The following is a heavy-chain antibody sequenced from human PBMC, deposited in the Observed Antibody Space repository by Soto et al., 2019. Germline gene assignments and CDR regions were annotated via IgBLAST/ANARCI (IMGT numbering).Heavy chain of an antibody. D-gene: IGHD2-15*01. CDR3: ARQGVVAAHSNWFDP. J-gene: IGHJ5*02. CDR2: INHSGST. CDR1: GGSFSGYY. Sequence: PSETLSLTCAVYGGSFSGYYWSWIRQPPGKGLEWIGEINHSGSTNYNPSLKSRVTISVDTSKNQFSLKLSSVTAADTAVYYCARQGVVAAHSNWFDPWGQGTLVTSPQ. V-gene: IGHV4-34*01.